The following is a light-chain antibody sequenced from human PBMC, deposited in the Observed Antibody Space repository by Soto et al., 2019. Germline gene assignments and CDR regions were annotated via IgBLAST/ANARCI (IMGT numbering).Light chain of an antibody. CDR1: QSVSSN. J-gene: IGKJ1*01. CDR3: QQYNNWPPTWT. CDR2: GAS. V-gene: IGKV3-15*01. Sequence: EIVMTQSPATLSVSPGERATLSCRASQSVSSNLAWYQQKPGQAPRLLIYGASTRATGIPARFSGSGSGTEFTLTISSLQSEDFAVYYCQQYNNWPPTWTFGQGTKVENK.